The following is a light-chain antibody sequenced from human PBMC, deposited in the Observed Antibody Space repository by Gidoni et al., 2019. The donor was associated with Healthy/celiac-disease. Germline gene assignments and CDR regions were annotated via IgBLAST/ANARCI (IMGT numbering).Light chain of an antibody. V-gene: IGLV1-40*01. J-gene: IGLJ1*01. CDR3: QSYDSSLSALYV. CDR2: GNS. CDR1: SSNIGAGYD. Sequence: QSVLTQPPSVSGAPGQRVTISRTGSSSNIGAGYDVHWYQQLPGTAPKLLIYGNSNRPSGVPDRFSGSNSGTSASLAITGLQAEDEADYYCQSYDSSLSALYVFGTGTKVTVL.